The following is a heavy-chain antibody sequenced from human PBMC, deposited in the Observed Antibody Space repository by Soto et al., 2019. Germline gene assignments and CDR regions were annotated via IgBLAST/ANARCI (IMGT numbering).Heavy chain of an antibody. V-gene: IGHV4-34*01. CDR2: INHSGST. Sequence: SETLSLTCAVYGGSFSGYYWSWIRQPPGKGLEWIGEINHSGSTNYNPSLKSRVTISVDTSKNQFSLKLSSVTAADTAVYYCASLRTPRITMVRPYYYYGMDVWGQGTTVTVSS. J-gene: IGHJ6*02. CDR3: ASLRTPRITMVRPYYYYGMDV. CDR1: GGSFSGYY. D-gene: IGHD3-10*01.